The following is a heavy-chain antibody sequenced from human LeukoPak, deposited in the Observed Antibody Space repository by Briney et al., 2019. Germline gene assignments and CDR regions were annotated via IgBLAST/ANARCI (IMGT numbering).Heavy chain of an antibody. D-gene: IGHD3-10*01. V-gene: IGHV3-74*01. CDR1: GFTFSTHW. J-gene: IGHJ4*02. CDR3: ASLLTPYHGSGGGGMDV. CDR2: ISGDGSLT. Sequence: QPGGSLRLSCAASGFTFSTHWMYWVRQAPGRELVWVSRISGDGSLTSYADSVKGRFTISRDHAKDTLYLQMTSLRVEDTAVYSCASLLTPYHGSGGGGMDVWGQGTLVTVSS.